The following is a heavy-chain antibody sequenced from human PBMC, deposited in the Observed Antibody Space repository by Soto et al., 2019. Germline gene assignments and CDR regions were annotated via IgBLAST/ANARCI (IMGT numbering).Heavy chain of an antibody. Sequence: GGSLRLSCAASGFTFSSYSMNWVRQAPGKGLEWVSSISSSSSYIYYADSVKGRFTISRDNAKNSLYLQMNSLRAEDTAVYYCARDTYEAYSSRWYYRTSAFDPWGQGTLVTVSS. V-gene: IGHV3-21*01. CDR2: ISSSSSYI. D-gene: IGHD6-13*01. J-gene: IGHJ5*02. CDR1: GFTFSSYS. CDR3: ARDTYEAYSSRWYYRTSAFDP.